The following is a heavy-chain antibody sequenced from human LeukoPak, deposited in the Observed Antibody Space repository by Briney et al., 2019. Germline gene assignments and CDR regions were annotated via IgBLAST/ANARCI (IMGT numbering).Heavy chain of an antibody. CDR1: GYTFTSYG. V-gene: IGHV1-18*01. CDR2: ISAYNGNT. Sequence: ASVKVSCKASGYTFTSYGISWVRQAPGQGLEWMGWISAYNGNTNYAQKLQGRVTMTTDTSTSTAYMELRSLRSDDTAVYYCARMRGDDSSGKGYYFDYWGQGTLVTVSS. J-gene: IGHJ4*02. CDR3: ARMRGDDSSGKGYYFDY. D-gene: IGHD3-22*01.